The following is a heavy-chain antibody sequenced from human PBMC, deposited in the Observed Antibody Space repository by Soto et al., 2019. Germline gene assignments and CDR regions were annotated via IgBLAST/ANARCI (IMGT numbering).Heavy chain of an antibody. D-gene: IGHD3-22*01. CDR1: GGTFSSYA. CDR2: IIPIFVTA. Sequence: QVQLVQSGAEVKKPGSSVKVSCKASGGTFSSYAISWVRQAPGQGLEWRGGIIPIFVTANYAQKFQGRVTITADESTSTAYMELSSLRSEDTAVYYCARAITMIVVGAALYFDYWGQGTLVTVSS. V-gene: IGHV1-69*01. J-gene: IGHJ4*02. CDR3: ARAITMIVVGAALYFDY.